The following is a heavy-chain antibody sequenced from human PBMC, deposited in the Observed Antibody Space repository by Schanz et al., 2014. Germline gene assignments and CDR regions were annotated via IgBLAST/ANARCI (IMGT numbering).Heavy chain of an antibody. CDR2: ISYDGSDK. V-gene: IGHV3-30*07. CDR3: ARDAVALVPEYFMDV. D-gene: IGHD2-15*01. Sequence: QVQLVESGGGVVQPGRSLRLSCAASGFTFRSHAMHWVRQAPGKGLEWLAVISYDGSDKFHADSVKGRFTISRDTSKNTLYLLLNSLRGEDTGMYYCARDAVALVPEYFMDVWGKGTPVTVSS. CDR1: GFTFRSHA. J-gene: IGHJ6*03.